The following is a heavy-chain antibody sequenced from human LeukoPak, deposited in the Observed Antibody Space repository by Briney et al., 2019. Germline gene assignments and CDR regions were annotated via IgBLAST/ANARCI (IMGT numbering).Heavy chain of an antibody. D-gene: IGHD1-7*01. Sequence: ASVKVSCKASGYSLTGFYIQWVRQAPGQGLEWMGWINPNSGGTNYAQKFQGRVTMTRDTAIDTPYMELTRLRSDDTAVYYCARQITGTTGGNWFDPWGQGTLSPSP. CDR1: GYSLTGFY. J-gene: IGHJ5*02. CDR2: INPNSGGT. CDR3: ARQITGTTGGNWFDP. V-gene: IGHV1-2*02.